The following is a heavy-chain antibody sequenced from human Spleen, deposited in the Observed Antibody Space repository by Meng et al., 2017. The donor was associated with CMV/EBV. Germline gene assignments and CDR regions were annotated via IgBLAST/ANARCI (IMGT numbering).Heavy chain of an antibody. CDR1: GGSLSSGNYY. J-gene: IGHJ4*02. Sequence: QVQLQSSGQGQVKPSQNMSFTCTVSGGSLSSGNYYWRWTRQPPGKGLEWIGYIYYSGSTYYNPSLKSRVTISVDTSKTQFSLKLSSVTAADTAVYYCARGVVTSLFDYWGQGTLVTVSS. CDR3: ARGVVTSLFDY. CDR2: IYYSGST. V-gene: IGHV4-30-4*01. D-gene: IGHD3-22*01.